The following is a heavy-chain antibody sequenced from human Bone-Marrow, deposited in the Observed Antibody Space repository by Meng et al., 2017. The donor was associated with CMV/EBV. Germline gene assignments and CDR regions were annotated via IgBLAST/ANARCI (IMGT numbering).Heavy chain of an antibody. CDR1: GFTFSDFG. Sequence: GGSLRLSCAASGFTFSDFGMHWVRQAPGKGLEWVGVIWDDGRNKHYADSVKGRFTISRDISKNTVYLQMNSLRAEDTAVYYCARDPLISYCSSTSCYPGWYYYYGMDVWGQGTTVTVSS. CDR3: ARDPLISYCSSTSCYPGWYYYYGMDV. V-gene: IGHV3-33*01. D-gene: IGHD2-2*01. J-gene: IGHJ6*02. CDR2: IWDDGRNK.